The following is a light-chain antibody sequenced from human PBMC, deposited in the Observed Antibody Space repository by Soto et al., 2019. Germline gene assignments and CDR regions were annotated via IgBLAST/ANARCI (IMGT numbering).Light chain of an antibody. V-gene: IGKV1-33*01. J-gene: IGKJ5*01. CDR3: QQYDNLPIT. Sequence: IPLTQSPRSLSGSLLDRVAIXCRASQSIISFLNWYQQKPGKAPKLLIYDASNLETGVPSRFSGSGSGTDFTFTISSLQPEDIATYYCQQYDNLPITFGQGTRLEIK. CDR1: QSIISF. CDR2: DAS.